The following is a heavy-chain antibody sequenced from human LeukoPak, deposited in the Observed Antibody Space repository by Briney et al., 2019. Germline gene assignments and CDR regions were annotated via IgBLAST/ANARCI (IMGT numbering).Heavy chain of an antibody. CDR2: INHSGST. CDR1: GGSFSGYY. CDR3: ARGGRRSSVVVPAAIATGWFDP. D-gene: IGHD2-2*02. Sequence: SETLSLTCAVYGGSFSGYYWSWIRQPPGKGLEWIGEINHSGSTNYNPSLKSRVTISVDTSKNQFSLKLSSVTAADTAVYYCARGGRRSSVVVPAAIATGWFDPWGQGTLVTVSS. V-gene: IGHV4-34*01. J-gene: IGHJ5*02.